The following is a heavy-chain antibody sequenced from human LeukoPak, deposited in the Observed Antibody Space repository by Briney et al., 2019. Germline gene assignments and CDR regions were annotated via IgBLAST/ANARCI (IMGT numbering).Heavy chain of an antibody. V-gene: IGHV1-69*13. J-gene: IGHJ5*02. D-gene: IGHD3-10*01. CDR3: ARALWFGEFPSVNWFDP. Sequence: SVKVSCKASGGTCSSYAISWLRQAPGQRLEWMGGIIPIFGTANYAQKFQGRVTITADESTSTAYMELSSLRSEDTAVYYCARALWFGEFPSVNWFDPWGQGTLVTVSS. CDR2: IIPIFGTA. CDR1: GGTCSSYA.